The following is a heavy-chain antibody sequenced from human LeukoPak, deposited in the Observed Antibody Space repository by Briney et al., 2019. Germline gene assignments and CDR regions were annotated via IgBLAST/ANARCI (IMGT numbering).Heavy chain of an antibody. J-gene: IGHJ5*02. CDR1: GYTFTSYD. D-gene: IGHD6-19*01. V-gene: IGHV1-8*03. CDR3: ARERGHIAVAANWFDP. CDR2: MNPNSGNT. Sequence: ASVKVSCKASGYTFTSYDINWVRQATGQGLEWMGWMNPNSGNTGYAQKFQGRVTITRNTSISTAYMERSSLRSEDTAVYYCARERGHIAVAANWFDPWGQGTLVTVSS.